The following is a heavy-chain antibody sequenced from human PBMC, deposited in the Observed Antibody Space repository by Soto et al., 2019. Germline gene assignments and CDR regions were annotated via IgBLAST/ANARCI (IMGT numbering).Heavy chain of an antibody. CDR3: ARAHTYESSGQHRSPYFVY. V-gene: IGHV4-30-2*01. D-gene: IGHD3-22*01. CDR1: GASIGVGVYS. Sequence: QLQLQESGSGLVKPSQTLSLTCAVSGASIGVGVYSWNWIRQPPGKGLEWIGYISHSGSTYYNPSLRTRVTISLDRSKNQFSLMLDSVTAADTAVYDGARAHTYESSGQHRSPYFVYWGQGTLVSVSS. J-gene: IGHJ4*02. CDR2: ISHSGST.